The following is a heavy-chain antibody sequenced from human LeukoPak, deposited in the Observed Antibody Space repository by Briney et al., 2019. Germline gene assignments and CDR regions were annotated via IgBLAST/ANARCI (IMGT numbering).Heavy chain of an antibody. D-gene: IGHD3-10*01. J-gene: IGHJ5*02. CDR1: GFTFRSHW. CDR2: IQKDGGET. CDR3: ARGVRWFDP. V-gene: IGHV3-7*01. Sequence: VGSLRLSCAASGFTFRSHWMTWVRQVPGKGLEWVANIQKDGGETYYVDSVTGRFTISRDNAKNSLYLQMTSLKVEDTAVYYCARGVRWFDPWGQGTLVTVSS.